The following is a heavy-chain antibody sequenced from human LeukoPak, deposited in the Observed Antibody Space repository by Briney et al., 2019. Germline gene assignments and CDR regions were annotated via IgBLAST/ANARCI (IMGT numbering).Heavy chain of an antibody. J-gene: IGHJ4*02. CDR2: INHSGST. V-gene: IGHV4-34*01. Sequence: PSETLSLTCAVYGGSFSGYYWSWIRQPPGKGLEWIGEINHSGSTNYNPSLKSRVTISVDTSKNQFSLKLSSVTAADTAVYYCARTQTDYYDSRGYYYDYWGQGTLVTVSS. CDR3: ARTQTDYYDSRGYYYDY. CDR1: GGSFSGYY. D-gene: IGHD3-22*01.